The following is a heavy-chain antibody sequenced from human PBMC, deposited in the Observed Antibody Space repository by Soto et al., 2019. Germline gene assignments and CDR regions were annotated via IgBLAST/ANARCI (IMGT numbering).Heavy chain of an antibody. CDR3: ARDSSXFGGTSTVNYYYYGMDV. CDR1: GFTFSSYA. D-gene: IGHD2-2*01. J-gene: IGHJ6*01. V-gene: IGHV3-30-3*01. CDR2: ISYDGSNK. Sequence: PGASLRLSCAASGFTFSSYAMHWVRQAPGKGLEWVAVISYDGSNKYYADSVKGRFTISRDNSKNTLYLQMNSLRAEDTAVYYCARDSSXFGGTSTVNYYYYGMDVWGQGTTVTVSS.